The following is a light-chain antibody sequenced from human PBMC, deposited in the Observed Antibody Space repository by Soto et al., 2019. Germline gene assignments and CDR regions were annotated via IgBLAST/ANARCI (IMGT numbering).Light chain of an antibody. V-gene: IGKV3-20*01. CDR2: GVS. Sequence: EIVLTQSPGTLSLSPGERATLSCRASQSISSTFLAWYQQKPGQAPRLLIFGVSNRATGISDRFSGSGSGTDFTLTISSLEPEDFAMYYCQHRARWPWTFGRGTKVDIK. J-gene: IGKJ1*01. CDR1: QSISSTF. CDR3: QHRARWPWT.